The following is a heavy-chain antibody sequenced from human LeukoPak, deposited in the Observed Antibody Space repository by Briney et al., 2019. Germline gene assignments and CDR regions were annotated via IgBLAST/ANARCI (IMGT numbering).Heavy chain of an antibody. CDR3: AILTDFWSGYYVFDY. V-gene: IGHV1-69*05. J-gene: IGHJ4*02. CDR2: IIPIFGTA. Sequence: SVKVSCKASGGTFSSYAISWVRQAPGQGLEWMGGIIPIFGTANYAQKFQGRVTITTDESTSTAYMELSSLRSEDTAVYYCAILTDFWSGYYVFDYWGQGTLVTVSS. D-gene: IGHD3-3*01. CDR1: GGTFSSYA.